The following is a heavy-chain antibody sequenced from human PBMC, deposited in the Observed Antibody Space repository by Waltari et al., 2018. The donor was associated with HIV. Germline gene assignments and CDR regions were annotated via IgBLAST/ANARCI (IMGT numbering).Heavy chain of an antibody. CDR3: VRGGTTVLRY. CDR2: IKEDGSEK. Sequence: EVQLVESGGGLVQPGGSLRLSCDASGFTFRDYWMSWVRQAPGKGLEWVGKIKEDGSEKYFVDSVKGRFTISRDNAKNSLFLQMNSLRAEDTAVYYCVRGGTTVLRYWGQGTQVTVSS. CDR1: GFTFRDYW. J-gene: IGHJ4*02. D-gene: IGHD1-1*01. V-gene: IGHV3-7*01.